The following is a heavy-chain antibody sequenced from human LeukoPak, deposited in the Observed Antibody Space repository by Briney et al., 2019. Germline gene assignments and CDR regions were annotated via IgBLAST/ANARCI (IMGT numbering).Heavy chain of an antibody. CDR1: GFTFSSYS. CDR3: AKDRTPFYYYDSSGYSTTFDY. CDR2: ISGSGGST. V-gene: IGHV3-23*01. Sequence: GGSLRLSCAASGFTFSSYSMNWVRQAPGKGLEWVSAISGSGGSTYYADSVKGRFTISRDNSKNTLYLQMNSLRAEDTAVYYCAKDRTPFYYYDSSGYSTTFDYWGQGTLVTVSS. D-gene: IGHD3-22*01. J-gene: IGHJ4*02.